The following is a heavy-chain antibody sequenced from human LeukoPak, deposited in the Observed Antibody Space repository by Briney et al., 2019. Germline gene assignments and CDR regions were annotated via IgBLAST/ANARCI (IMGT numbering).Heavy chain of an antibody. CDR2: ISYDGSNK. CDR3: ASITVTTRYFDY. Sequence: GGSLRLSCAASGFTFSSYGMHWVRQAPGKGLEWVAVISYDGSNKYYADSVKGRFTISRDNSKNTLYLQMNSLRAEDTAVYYCASITVTTRYFDYWGQGTLVTVSS. J-gene: IGHJ4*02. D-gene: IGHD1-7*01. V-gene: IGHV3-30*03. CDR1: GFTFSSYG.